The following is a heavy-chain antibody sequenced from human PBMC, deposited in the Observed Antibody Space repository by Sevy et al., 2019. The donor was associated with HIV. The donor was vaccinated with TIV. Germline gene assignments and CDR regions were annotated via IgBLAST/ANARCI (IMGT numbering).Heavy chain of an antibody. V-gene: IGHV3-74*01. J-gene: IGHJ4*02. CDR1: GFTFSGYW. D-gene: IGHD4-17*01. CDR3: ARDLHYGDHFDS. CDR2: ITSDGSST. Sequence: GGSLRLSCAASGFTFSGYWMHWVRHAPGQGLVWVSRITSDGSSTSYADSVKGRFTISRDNAKNTLYLEMNSLRAEDTAVYYCARDLHYGDHFDSWGQGTLVTVSS.